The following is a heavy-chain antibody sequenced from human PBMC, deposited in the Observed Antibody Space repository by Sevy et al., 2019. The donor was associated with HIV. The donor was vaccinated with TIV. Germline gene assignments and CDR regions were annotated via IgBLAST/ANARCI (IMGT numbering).Heavy chain of an antibody. D-gene: IGHD2-21*02. J-gene: IGHJ4*02. CDR2: INLDSGGT. V-gene: IGHV1-2*02. CDR1: GHTFSGYY. CDR3: ASEVTLRFDY. Sequence: ASVKVSCKAPGHTFSGYYMHWVRQAPGQGPEWMGWINLDSGGTNYAQIFQGRVTMTRDTSISTAYLELSRLRSDDTAVYYCASEVTLRFDYWGQGTLVTVSS.